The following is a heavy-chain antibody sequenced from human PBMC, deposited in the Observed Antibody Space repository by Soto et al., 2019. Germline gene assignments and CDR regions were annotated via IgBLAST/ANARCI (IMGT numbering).Heavy chain of an antibody. CDR2: ISYDGSNK. V-gene: IGHV3-30*18. J-gene: IGHJ4*02. CDR1: GFTFSSYG. CDR3: AKDRTTVTSYFDY. D-gene: IGHD4-17*01. Sequence: PGGSLRLSCAASGFTFSSYGMHWVRQAPGKGLEWVAVISYDGSNKYYADSAKGRFTISRDNSKNTLYLQMNSLRAEDTAVYYCAKDRTTVTSYFDYWGQGTLVTVSS.